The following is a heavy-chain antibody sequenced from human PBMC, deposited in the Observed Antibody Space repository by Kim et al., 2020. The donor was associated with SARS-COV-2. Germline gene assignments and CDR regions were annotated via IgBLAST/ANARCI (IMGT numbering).Heavy chain of an antibody. D-gene: IGHD3-10*01. CDR3: AREPLWFGELSSFDF. V-gene: IGHV3-30*07. J-gene: IGHJ4*02. Sequence: DSVKGRFTISRDNSKNTLYLQMNSLRAEDTAVYYCAREPLWFGELSSFDFWGQGTLVTVSS.